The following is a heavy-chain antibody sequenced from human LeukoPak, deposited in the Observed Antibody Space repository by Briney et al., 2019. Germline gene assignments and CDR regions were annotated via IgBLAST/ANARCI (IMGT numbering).Heavy chain of an antibody. V-gene: IGHV3-33*05. D-gene: IGHD3-3*01. J-gene: IGHJ4*02. CDR3: ANLRFLESYFDY. CDR2: ISYDGSNK. Sequence: VAVISYDGSNKYHVDSVKGRFTISRDNSKNTLYLQMNSLRAEDTAVYYCANLRFLESYFDYWGQGTLVTVSS.